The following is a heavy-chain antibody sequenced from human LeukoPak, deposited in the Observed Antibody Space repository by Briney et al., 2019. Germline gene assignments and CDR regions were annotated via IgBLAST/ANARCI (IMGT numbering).Heavy chain of an antibody. D-gene: IGHD6-19*01. CDR3: AKRTPHGQWLYYFDY. Sequence: GGSLRLSCAASGFTLSSYAMSWVGQAPGKGLEWVSAISGSGGSTYYADSVKGRFTISRDNSKNTLYLQMNSLRAEDTAVYYCAKRTPHGQWLYYFDYWGQGTLVTVSS. V-gene: IGHV3-23*01. J-gene: IGHJ4*02. CDR1: GFTLSSYA. CDR2: ISGSGGST.